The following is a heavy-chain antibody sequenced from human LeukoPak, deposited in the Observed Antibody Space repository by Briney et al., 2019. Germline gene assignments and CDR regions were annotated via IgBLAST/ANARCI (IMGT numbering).Heavy chain of an antibody. D-gene: IGHD3-10*01. CDR2: ISYDGSNK. J-gene: IGHJ4*02. V-gene: IGHV3-30-3*01. CDR3: ARDVVPGVFAY. Sequence: GRSLRLSCGASGFTFSSYAMDWVRQAPGKGLEGGAGISYDGSNKYYAHSVNGRFTIYSANSKNTLYLQMNSLTAEDTAVYYSARDVVPGVFAYWGQGPLVTVSS. CDR1: GFTFSSYA.